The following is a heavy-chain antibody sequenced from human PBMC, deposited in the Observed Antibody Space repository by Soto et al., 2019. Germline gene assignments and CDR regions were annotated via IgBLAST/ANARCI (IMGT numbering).Heavy chain of an antibody. CDR3: ASGTYYYGSGQLDTYGMDV. CDR2: IYPGDSDT. J-gene: IGHJ6*02. V-gene: IGHV5-51*01. CDR1: GYSFTSYW. D-gene: IGHD3-10*01. Sequence: GESLKISCKGSGYSFTSYWIGWVRQMPGKGLEWMGIIYPGDSDTRYSPSFQGQVTISADKSISTAYLQWSNLKASDTAMYYCASGTYYYGSGQLDTYGMDVWGQGTTVTVSS.